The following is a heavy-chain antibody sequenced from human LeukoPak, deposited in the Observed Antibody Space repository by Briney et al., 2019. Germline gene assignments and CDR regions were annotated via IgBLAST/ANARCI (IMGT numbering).Heavy chain of an antibody. Sequence: GGSLRLSCAASGFTFSDYYMSWIRQAPGKGLEWVAVIWYDGSNKYYADSVKGRFTISRDNSKNTLYLQMNSLRAEDTAVYYCARDLRYFDWSGGMDVWGQGTTVTVSS. CDR2: IWYDGSNK. V-gene: IGHV3-33*08. CDR1: GFTFSDYY. CDR3: ARDLRYFDWSGGMDV. D-gene: IGHD3-9*01. J-gene: IGHJ6*02.